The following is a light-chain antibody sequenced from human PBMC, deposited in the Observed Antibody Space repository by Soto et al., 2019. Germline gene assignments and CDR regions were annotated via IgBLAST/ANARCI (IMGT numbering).Light chain of an antibody. V-gene: IGKV3D-20*02. Sequence: EIVMTQSPGTLSLSPGERATLSCRASQRISSSSLAWYQQKPGQAPRLLIYDASNRATGIPARFSGSGSGTDFTLTISSLEPEDFAVYYCQQRSNWPPWTFGQGTKVDI. CDR2: DAS. J-gene: IGKJ1*01. CDR3: QQRSNWPPWT. CDR1: QRISSSS.